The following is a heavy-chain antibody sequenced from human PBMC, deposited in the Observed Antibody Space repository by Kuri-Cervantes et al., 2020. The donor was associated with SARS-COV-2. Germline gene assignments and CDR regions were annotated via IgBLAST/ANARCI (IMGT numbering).Heavy chain of an antibody. D-gene: IGHD2/OR15-2a*01. CDR3: ARDSPPPERPFYAYVLDS. V-gene: IGHV6-1*01. Sequence: SETLSLTCAISGDSVSSNSAAWNWIRQSPSRGLEWLGRTYYRSKWYNDDAVSVKSRITINPDTSKNQFSLQLNSVTAADTAVYYCARDSPPPERPFYAYVLDSWGQGTLVTVSS. CDR1: GDSVSSNSAA. J-gene: IGHJ4*02. CDR2: TYYRSKWYN.